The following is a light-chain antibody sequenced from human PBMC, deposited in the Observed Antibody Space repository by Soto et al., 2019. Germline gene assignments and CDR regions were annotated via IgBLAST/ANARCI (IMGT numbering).Light chain of an antibody. CDR2: GAS. J-gene: IGKJ1*01. Sequence: PGERGALSCRASQSVSINYVAWYQQKPGQAPRLLISGASNRATGTPDRFRGSGSGTDFTLTITRLEPEDFAVYYCHQYGSAPWTFGQGTKVDIK. V-gene: IGKV3-20*01. CDR3: HQYGSAPWT. CDR1: QSVSINY.